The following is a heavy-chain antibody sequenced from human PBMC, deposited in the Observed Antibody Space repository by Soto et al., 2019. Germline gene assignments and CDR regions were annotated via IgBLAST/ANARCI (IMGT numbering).Heavy chain of an antibody. CDR3: ARVGSGSCWSPY. J-gene: IGHJ4*02. D-gene: IGHD6-13*01. CDR2: IIPIFGTA. Sequence: QVKLVQSGAEVKKPGSSVKVSCKASGGTFSSYAISWVRQAPGQGLEWMGGIIPIFGTANYAQKFQGRVTITADESTSTAYRELSSLGSEDTAAYYRARVGSGSCWSPYWGQGTLVTVSS. V-gene: IGHV1-69*12. CDR1: GGTFSSYA.